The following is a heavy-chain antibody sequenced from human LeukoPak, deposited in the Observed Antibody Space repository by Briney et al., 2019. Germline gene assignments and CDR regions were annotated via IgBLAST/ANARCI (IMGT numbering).Heavy chain of an antibody. CDR3: ALAYCSSTSCSQVGWFDP. J-gene: IGHJ5*02. CDR1: GGTSSSYA. V-gene: IGHV1-69*13. D-gene: IGHD2-2*01. CDR2: IIPIFGTA. Sequence: SVKVSCKASGGTSSSYAISWVRQAPGQGLEWMGGIIPIFGTANYAQKFQGRVTITADESTSTAYMELSSLRSEDTAVYYCALAYCSSTSCSQVGWFDPWGQGTLVTVSS.